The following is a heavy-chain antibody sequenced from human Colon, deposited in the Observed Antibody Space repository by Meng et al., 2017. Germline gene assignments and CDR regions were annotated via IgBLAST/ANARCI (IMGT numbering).Heavy chain of an antibody. Sequence: VVLQESGLGRVGPSETLSLICVVSGVFVRSPDQQWGWDRQPPGKGLEWIGYERIDYANTNYHPSLTSRVDVSLDTSKNQFSLYVRSVNAAETAVYYCARDYWGSLDFWGQGILVTVSS. CDR1: GVFVRSPDQQ. CDR3: ARDYWGSLDF. CDR2: ERIDYANT. D-gene: IGHD3-16*01. V-gene: IGHV4-61*08. J-gene: IGHJ4*02.